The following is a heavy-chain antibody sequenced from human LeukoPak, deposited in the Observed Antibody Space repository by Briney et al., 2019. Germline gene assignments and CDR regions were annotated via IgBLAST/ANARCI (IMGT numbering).Heavy chain of an antibody. V-gene: IGHV1-46*01. J-gene: IGHJ4*02. D-gene: IGHD5-12*01. Sequence: GASVKVSCKAFGYTFTRYYMHWVRQAPGQGREWVGVISPSGGSTTYAQKFQGRVTLTKDMSTSTDYLELSSLRPEDTAVYYCARVDTVGTVNPFYWGQGTLVTVSS. CDR3: ARVDTVGTVNPFY. CDR2: ISPSGGST. CDR1: GYTFTRYY.